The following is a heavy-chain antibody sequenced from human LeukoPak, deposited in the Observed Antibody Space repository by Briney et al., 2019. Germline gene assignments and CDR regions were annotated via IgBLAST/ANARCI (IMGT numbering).Heavy chain of an antibody. J-gene: IGHJ6*03. D-gene: IGHD1-1*01. Sequence: ASVKVSCKASGYTFTTSDINWMRQAPGQGLEWMGWMSPYDDNTLYAQKFQGRLTFTRDTSISTAYMELSSLTSEDTAVYYCARGRGICYNENQCFYFYYMDVWGKGTTVTVSS. CDR3: ARGRGICYNENQCFYFYYMDV. CDR1: GYTFTTSD. CDR2: MSPYDDNT. V-gene: IGHV1-8*03.